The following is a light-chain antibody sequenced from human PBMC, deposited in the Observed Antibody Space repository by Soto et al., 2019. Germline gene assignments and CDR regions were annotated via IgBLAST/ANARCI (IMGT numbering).Light chain of an antibody. V-gene: IGKV2-28*01. CDR2: MTS. CDR3: MQHLHTPWT. J-gene: IGKJ1*01. CDR1: QRLLNRNGYNY. Sequence: DITLTQSPLSLPATPGEPAPISCRSCQRLLNRNGYNYLDWFVQKPGQSPQLLIYMTSNRSPGVPDRFSGSGSGTDFTLKISRVEAEDVGVYYCMQHLHTPWTFGEGTKVDI.